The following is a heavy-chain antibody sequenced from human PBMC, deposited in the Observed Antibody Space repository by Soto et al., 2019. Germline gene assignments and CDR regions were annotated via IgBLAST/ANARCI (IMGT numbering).Heavy chain of an antibody. Sequence: WASVKVSFKASGYTFTSYGISWLRQAPGQGLEWMGWISAYNGNTNYAQKLQGRVTMTTDTSTSTAYMELRSLRSDDTAVYYCARSGITMVRGVITDDYYYYGMDVWGQGTTVTVSS. CDR2: ISAYNGNT. V-gene: IGHV1-18*01. D-gene: IGHD3-10*01. J-gene: IGHJ6*02. CDR3: ARSGITMVRGVITDDYYYYGMDV. CDR1: GYTFTSYG.